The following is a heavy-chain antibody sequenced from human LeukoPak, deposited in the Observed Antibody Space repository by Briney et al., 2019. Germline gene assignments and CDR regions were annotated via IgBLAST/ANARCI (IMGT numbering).Heavy chain of an antibody. Sequence: PSETLSLTCTVSGGSISSYYWTWIRQAPGKGLEWIGNIYYSGTAYYNPSLKGRVTISVDTSKNQFSLKLTSVNAADTAVYYCGGYKFYHFHYWGQGTLVTVSS. D-gene: IGHD5-24*01. CDR3: GGYKFYHFHY. CDR1: GGSISSYY. CDR2: IYYSGTA. V-gene: IGHV4-59*04. J-gene: IGHJ4*02.